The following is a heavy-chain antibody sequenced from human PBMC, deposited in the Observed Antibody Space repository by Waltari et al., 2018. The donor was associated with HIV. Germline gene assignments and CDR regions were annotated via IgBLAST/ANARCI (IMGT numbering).Heavy chain of an antibody. CDR3: ARDYYDSSGTHRTGFDP. CDR1: GGSFSGYY. D-gene: IGHD3-22*01. J-gene: IGHJ5*02. Sequence: QVQLQQWGAGLLKPSETLSLTCAVYGGSFSGYYWSWIRQPPGKGLEWIGEIKHSGNTNYNPSLKSRITISVDTSKNQFSLKLSSGTAADTAVYYCARDYYDSSGTHRTGFDPWGQGTLVTVSS. V-gene: IGHV4-34*01. CDR2: IKHSGNT.